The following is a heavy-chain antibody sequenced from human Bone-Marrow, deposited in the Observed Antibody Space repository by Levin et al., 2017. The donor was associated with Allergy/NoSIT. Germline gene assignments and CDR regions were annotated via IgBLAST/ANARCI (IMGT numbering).Heavy chain of an antibody. CDR2: IRDRGST. CDR1: GFSFSRAW. CDR3: TTGAMCGDNDWDCN. D-gene: IGHD4-17*01. V-gene: IGHV3-15*01. Sequence: GGSLRLSCAASGFSFSRAWMNWVRQAPGKGLEYIGRIRDRGSTDYTAPVKGRFTISRDDSKNTLFLQMDSLKIEDTAVYFCTTGAMCGDNDWDCNWGHGTLVIVSS. J-gene: IGHJ4*01.